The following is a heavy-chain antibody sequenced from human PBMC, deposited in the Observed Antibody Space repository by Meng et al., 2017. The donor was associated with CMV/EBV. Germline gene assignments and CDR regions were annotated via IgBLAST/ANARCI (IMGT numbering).Heavy chain of an antibody. J-gene: IGHJ5*02. CDR3: ARDRLIVEVPAAIRDNWFDP. D-gene: IGHD2-2*02. Sequence: SETLSLTCTVSGYSISSGYYWGWIRQPPGKGLEWIGSIYRSGSTYYNPSLKSRVTISRDNAKNSLYLQMSSLRAEDTAVYYCARDRLIVEVPAAIRDNWFDPWGQGTLVTVSS. CDR1: GYSISSGYY. CDR2: IYRSGST. V-gene: IGHV4-38-2*02.